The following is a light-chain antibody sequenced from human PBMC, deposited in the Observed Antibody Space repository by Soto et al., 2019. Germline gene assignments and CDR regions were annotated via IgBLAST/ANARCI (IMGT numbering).Light chain of an antibody. J-gene: IGLJ7*01. Sequence: QSVLTQPPSASGTPGQRVTISCSGSSSNIGSNTVNWYQQLPGTAPKLLIYSNNQRPSGVPDRFSGSKSGTSASLAISGLQSEDEADYYCAAWDDSLNGAVVGGGTQLTVL. CDR1: SSNIGSNT. CDR2: SNN. CDR3: AAWDDSLNGAV. V-gene: IGLV1-44*01.